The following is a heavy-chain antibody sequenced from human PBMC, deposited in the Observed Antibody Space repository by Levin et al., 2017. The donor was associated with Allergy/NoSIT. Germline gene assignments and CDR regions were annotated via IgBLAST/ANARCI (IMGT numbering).Heavy chain of an antibody. J-gene: IGHJ3*01. V-gene: IGHV3-30*18. D-gene: IGHD2-15*01. Sequence: GGSLRLSCAASGFQFSLYGMHWVRQAPGKGLEWVALIVFDGNDQYYADSVKGRFTISRDNSKNTLYLQMSSLRENDTAIYYCAKRGYCSGNTCQSHDAIDVWGQGTLVTVSS. CDR1: GFQFSLYG. CDR2: IVFDGNDQ. CDR3: AKRGYCSGNTCQSHDAIDV.